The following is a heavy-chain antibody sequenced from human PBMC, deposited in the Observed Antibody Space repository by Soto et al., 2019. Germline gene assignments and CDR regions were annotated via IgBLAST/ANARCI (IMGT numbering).Heavy chain of an antibody. CDR1: GFTFSNAW. J-gene: IGHJ3*02. CDR2: IKSKTDGGTT. Sequence: GGSLRLSCAASGFTFSNAWMSWVRQAPGKGLEWVGRIKSKTDGGTTDYAATVKGRFTISRDDSKNTLYLQMNSLKTEDTAVYYCTTGPRGSDAFDIWGQGTMVTVSS. D-gene: IGHD3-10*01. CDR3: TTGPRGSDAFDI. V-gene: IGHV3-15*01.